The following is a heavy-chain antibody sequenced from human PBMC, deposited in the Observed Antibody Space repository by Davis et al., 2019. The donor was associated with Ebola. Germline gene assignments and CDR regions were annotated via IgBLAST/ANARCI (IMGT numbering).Heavy chain of an antibody. V-gene: IGHV5-51*01. CDR3: ARHSAGLDF. CDR2: ACPGESDS. CDR1: GYSFTTYC. J-gene: IGHJ6*02. Sequence: PGGSLRLSRKGFGYSFTTYCTTWVRQEAGKGLEWMGIACPGESDSRYSPSFQGQVTISVDKSINTAYLQWSSLKASDSALYYCARHSAGLDFWGQGTAVTVSS.